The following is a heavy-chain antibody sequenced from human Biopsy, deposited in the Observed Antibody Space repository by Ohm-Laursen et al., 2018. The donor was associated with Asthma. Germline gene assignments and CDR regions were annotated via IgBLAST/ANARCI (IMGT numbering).Heavy chain of an antibody. J-gene: IGHJ6*02. CDR3: ARAVDYSHYYGIDV. CDR2: ISVYNGNT. V-gene: IGHV1-18*01. Sequence: ASVKVSCKTSGYTFNSAGITWVRQAPGQGLEWMGWISVYNGNTKVTQKLQDRVTMITDTSTSTAYMELRSLRSDDTAVYFCARAVDYSHYYGIDVWGQGTAVTVS. D-gene: IGHD3-10*01. CDR1: GYTFNSAG.